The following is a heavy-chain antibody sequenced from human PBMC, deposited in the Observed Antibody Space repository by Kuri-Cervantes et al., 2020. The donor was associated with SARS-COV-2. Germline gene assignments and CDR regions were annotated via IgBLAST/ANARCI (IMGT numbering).Heavy chain of an antibody. D-gene: IGHD3-16*01. V-gene: IGHV4-61*09. CDR2: IYTSGST. CDR3: ARESGGGAFDI. Sequence: SQTLSLTCAVSGYSISSGSYYWSWLRQPAGKGLEWIGYIYTSGSTNYNPSLKSRVTISVDTSKNQFSLKLSSVTAADTAVYYCARESGGGAFDIWGQGTMVTVSS. J-gene: IGHJ3*02. CDR1: GYSISSGSYY.